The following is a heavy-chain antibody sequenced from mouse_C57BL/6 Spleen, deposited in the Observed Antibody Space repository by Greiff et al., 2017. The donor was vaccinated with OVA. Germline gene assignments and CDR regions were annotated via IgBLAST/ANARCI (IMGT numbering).Heavy chain of an antibody. CDR2: IYPSDSET. CDR1: GYTFTSYW. V-gene: IGHV1-61*01. J-gene: IGHJ1*03. CDR3: ARKGISYGYLWYFDV. Sequence: QVQLQQPGAELVRPGSSVKLSCKASGYTFTSYWMDWVKQRPGQGLEWIGNIYPSDSETHYNQKFKDKATLTVDKSSSTAYMQLSSLTSEDSAIYYCARKGISYGYLWYFDVWGTGTTVTVSS. D-gene: IGHD2-2*01.